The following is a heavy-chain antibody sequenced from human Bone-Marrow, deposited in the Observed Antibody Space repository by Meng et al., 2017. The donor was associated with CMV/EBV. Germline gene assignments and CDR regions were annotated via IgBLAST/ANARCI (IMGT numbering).Heavy chain of an antibody. CDR1: GYTFTSYD. D-gene: IGHD2-21*02. Sequence: ASVKVSCKASGYTFTSYDVNWVRQATGQGLEWMAWMNPDSGNTDYAQNFQGRVTMTSNTSISTAYMELRSLRSDDTAVYYCARGPDDCNSLGWFDPWGQGTLVTVSS. V-gene: IGHV1-8*01. CDR2: MNPDSGNT. CDR3: ARGPDDCNSLGWFDP. J-gene: IGHJ5*02.